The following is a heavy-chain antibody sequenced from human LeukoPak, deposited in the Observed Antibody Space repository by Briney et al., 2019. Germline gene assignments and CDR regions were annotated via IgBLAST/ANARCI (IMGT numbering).Heavy chain of an antibody. D-gene: IGHD3-9*01. CDR2: ISWNSGSI. V-gene: IGHV3-9*01. CDR1: GFTIDDYA. Sequence: QPGGSLRLSCAASGFTIDDYAMHWVRQSPGKGLEWVSGISWNSGSIGYADSVKGRFTISRDNAKNSLFLQMNSLRVDDAALYYCAKAANYDILTDYSDPFDIWGQGTMVTVSS. J-gene: IGHJ3*02. CDR3: AKAANYDILTDYSDPFDI.